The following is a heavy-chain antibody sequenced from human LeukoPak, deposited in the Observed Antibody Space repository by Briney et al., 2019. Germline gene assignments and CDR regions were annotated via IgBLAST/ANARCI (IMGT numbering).Heavy chain of an antibody. J-gene: IGHJ6*02. CDR3: ASCAVEVVPAAISGYYYYGMDV. D-gene: IGHD2-2*01. Sequence: GASVNVSCKASGYTFTSYGISWVRQAPGQGLEWMGGIIPIFGTANYAQKFQGRVTITADESTSTAYMELSSLRSEDTAVYYCASCAVEVVPAAISGYYYYGMDVWGQGTTVTVSS. CDR1: GYTFTSYG. CDR2: IIPIFGTA. V-gene: IGHV1-69*13.